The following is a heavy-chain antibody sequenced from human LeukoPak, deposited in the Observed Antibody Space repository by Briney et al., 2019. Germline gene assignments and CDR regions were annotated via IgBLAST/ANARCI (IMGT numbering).Heavy chain of an antibody. V-gene: IGHV3-23*01. J-gene: IGHJ4*02. D-gene: IGHD3-10*01. Sequence: GGSLRLSCAASGFTFSSHAMSWVRQAPGKGLEWVSGISGSGGSTYYADSVKGRFTISRDNSKNTLYLQMNSLRAEDTAVYYCARGEKGSYFDYWGQGTLVTVSS. CDR2: ISGSGGST. CDR1: GFTFSSHA. CDR3: ARGEKGSYFDY.